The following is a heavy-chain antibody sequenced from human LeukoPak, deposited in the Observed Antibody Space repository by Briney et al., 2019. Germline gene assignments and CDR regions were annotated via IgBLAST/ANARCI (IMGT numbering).Heavy chain of an antibody. CDR1: GGSISSSSYY. V-gene: IGHV4-39*01. D-gene: IGHD4-17*01. Sequence: SETLSLTCTVSGGSISSSSYYWGWIRQPPGKGLEWIGSIYYSGSTYYNPSLKSRVTISVDTSKNQFSLRLSSVTAADTAFYYCARHGPFYGTAFYFDYWGQGTLVTVSS. CDR2: IYYSGST. J-gene: IGHJ4*02. CDR3: ARHGPFYGTAFYFDY.